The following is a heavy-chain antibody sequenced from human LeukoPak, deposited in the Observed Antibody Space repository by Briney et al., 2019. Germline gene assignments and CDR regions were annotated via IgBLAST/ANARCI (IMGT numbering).Heavy chain of an antibody. D-gene: IGHD6-13*01. J-gene: IGHJ5*02. V-gene: IGHV3-30*18. CDR3: AKGLLGSSWLNWFDP. CDR1: GXTFSSYG. CDR2: ISYDGSNK. Sequence: TGGSLRLSCAASGXTFSSYGVHWVRQAPGKGLEWVAVISYDGSNKYYADSVKGRFTISRDNSKNTLYLQMNSLRAEDTAVYYCAKGLLGSSWLNWFDPWGQGTLVTVSS.